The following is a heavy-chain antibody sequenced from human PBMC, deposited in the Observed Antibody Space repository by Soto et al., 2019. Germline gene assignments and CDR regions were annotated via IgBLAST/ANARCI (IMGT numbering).Heavy chain of an antibody. Sequence: PSETLSLTCTVSGGSISSYYWSWIRQPPGKGLEWIGYIYYSGSTNYNPSLKSRVTISVDTSKNQFSLKLSSVTAADTAVYYCARSGYSSGWYWNAFDIWGQGTMVTVSS. J-gene: IGHJ3*02. CDR1: GGSISSYY. V-gene: IGHV4-59*01. CDR2: IYYSGST. D-gene: IGHD6-19*01. CDR3: ARSGYSSGWYWNAFDI.